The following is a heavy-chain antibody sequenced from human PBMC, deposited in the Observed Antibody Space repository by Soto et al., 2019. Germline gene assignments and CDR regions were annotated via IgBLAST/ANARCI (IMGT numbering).Heavy chain of an antibody. CDR2: IIPIFGTA. D-gene: IGHD1-26*01. CDR1: GGTFSSYA. V-gene: IGHV1-69*12. J-gene: IGHJ3*02. Sequence: QVQLVQSGAEVKKPGSSVKVSCKASGGTFSSYAISWVRQAPGQGLEWMGGIIPIFGTANYAQKFQGRVTINADESTSTAYMELSSLRSEDTAVYYCARGGNSGSYLNDAFDIWGQGTMVTVSS. CDR3: ARGGNSGSYLNDAFDI.